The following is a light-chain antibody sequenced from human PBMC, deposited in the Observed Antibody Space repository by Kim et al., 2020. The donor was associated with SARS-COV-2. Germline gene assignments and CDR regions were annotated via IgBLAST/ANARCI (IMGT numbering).Light chain of an antibody. V-gene: IGKV1-27*01. CDR1: QDIDNY. Sequence: GDRVIITCRASQDIDNYLAWYQQKPGEAPKLLMYAASAWPSGVPSRFSGSGSGTYFTLFITSLQPEDVGTYFCQRYNNVPLTFGGGTKVDIK. CDR2: AAS. J-gene: IGKJ4*01. CDR3: QRYNNVPLT.